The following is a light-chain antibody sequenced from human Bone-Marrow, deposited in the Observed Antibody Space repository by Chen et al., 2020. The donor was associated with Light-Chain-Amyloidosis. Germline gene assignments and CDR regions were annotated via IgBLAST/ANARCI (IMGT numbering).Light chain of an antibody. CDR3: MQGTHWPPIT. J-gene: IGKJ5*01. CDR1: QNLVHSDGNTC. CDR2: FVS. V-gene: IGKV2-30*02. Sequence: VVMTQSPLSLPVTLGQPASISCRSSQNLVHSDGNTCLNGYHQRPGQSPRRLIYFVSNRASGVPERFSGSGSGTDFTLKISRVEAEDVGVYYCMQGTHWPPITFGQGTRLEIK.